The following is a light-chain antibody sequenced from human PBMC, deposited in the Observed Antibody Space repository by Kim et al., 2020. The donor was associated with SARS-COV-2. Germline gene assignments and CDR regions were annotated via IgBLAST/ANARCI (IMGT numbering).Light chain of an antibody. J-gene: IGKJ4*01. V-gene: IGKV2-24*01. CDR2: KIS. CDR1: QRLVHSDGSTY. CDR3: MQATQCPIT. Sequence: PASISSRSSQRLVHSDGSTYMSRVQQRPGQPQRHLIYKISNRFAGVPDRCSGSGAGTDFTLKISRVEAEDVGVYYCMQATQCPITFGGGTKVDIK.